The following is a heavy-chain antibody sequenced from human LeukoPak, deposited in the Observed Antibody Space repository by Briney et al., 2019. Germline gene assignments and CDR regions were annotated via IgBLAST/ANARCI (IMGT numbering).Heavy chain of an antibody. V-gene: IGHV3-21*01. CDR2: ISSSSSYI. D-gene: IGHD3-10*01. Sequence: GGSLRLSCAASGFTFSSYSMNWVRQAPGKGLEWVSSISSSSSYIYYADSVKGRFTISRDNAKNSLYLQMNSLRADDTAVYYCEREPMVQGVTLDYWGQGTLVTVSS. J-gene: IGHJ4*02. CDR1: GFTFSSYS. CDR3: EREPMVQGVTLDY.